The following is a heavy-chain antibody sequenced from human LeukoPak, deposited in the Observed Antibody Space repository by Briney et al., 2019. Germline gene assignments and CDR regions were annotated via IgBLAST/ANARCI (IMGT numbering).Heavy chain of an antibody. CDR3: ARTPSTSETAAGSFDY. D-gene: IGHD6-13*01. CDR2: SSAYNGNT. Sequence: ASVKVSCKASGYTFTRYYMHWVRQAPGQGLEWMGWSSAYNGNTNYAQKLLGRVTMTTDTSTSTAYMELRSLRSDDTAVYYCARTPSTSETAAGSFDYWGQGTLVTVSS. V-gene: IGHV1-18*04. CDR1: GYTFTRYY. J-gene: IGHJ4*02.